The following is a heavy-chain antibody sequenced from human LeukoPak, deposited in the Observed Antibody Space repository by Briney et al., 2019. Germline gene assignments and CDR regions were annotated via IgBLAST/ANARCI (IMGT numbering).Heavy chain of an antibody. CDR1: GFTFSGSA. J-gene: IGHJ4*02. V-gene: IGHV3-73*01. D-gene: IGHD4/OR15-4a*01. CDR2: IRSKANSYAT. CDR3: TRDYGVLFDY. Sequence: GGSLRLSCAASGFTFSGSAIHWVRQASGKGLEWVGRIRSKANSYATSSAASVKGRFTISRDDSKNTAYLQMGSLKTEDTAVYYCTRDYGVLFDYWGQGTLVTVSS.